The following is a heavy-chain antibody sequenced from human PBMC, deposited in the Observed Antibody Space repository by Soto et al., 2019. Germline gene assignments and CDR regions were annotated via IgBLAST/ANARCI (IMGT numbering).Heavy chain of an antibody. CDR2: IYYSGST. CDR1: GGSISSSSYY. CDR3: ARRLYYDSSGFEGGGMDV. V-gene: IGHV4-39*01. Sequence: QLQLQESGPGLVKPSETLSLTCTVSGGSISSSSYYWGWIRQPPGKGLEWIGSIYYSGSTYYNPSLKSPDSISVDTSKNQFSLKLSSVTAADTAVYYCARRLYYDSSGFEGGGMDVWGQGTTVTVSS. D-gene: IGHD3-22*01. J-gene: IGHJ6*02.